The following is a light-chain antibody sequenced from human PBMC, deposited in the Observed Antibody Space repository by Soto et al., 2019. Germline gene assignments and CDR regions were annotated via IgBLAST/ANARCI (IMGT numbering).Light chain of an antibody. CDR1: QGIASW. V-gene: IGKV1-12*01. J-gene: IGKJ2*01. Sequence: DIQMTQSPSSVSASVGDRVTIPCRASQGIASWLAWYQQKPGNAPNLLIYSASGLQGGVPSRFSGSGSGTDFTLTISSLQPEDFATYYCQQAHSFPYTFGQGTKLEIK. CDR2: SAS. CDR3: QQAHSFPYT.